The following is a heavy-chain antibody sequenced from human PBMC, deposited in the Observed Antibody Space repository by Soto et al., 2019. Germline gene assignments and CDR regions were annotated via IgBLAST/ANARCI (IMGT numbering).Heavy chain of an antibody. D-gene: IGHD4-17*01. J-gene: IGHJ4*02. CDR2: FFIGGNT. Sequence: SETLSLTCTVSGGSISSSTYYWGWMRQPPGKGLEWIASFFIGGNTYYNPSLKSRVTISVDTSKNQFSLKLSSVTAADTAVYYGASSGDYDDFSFDFWGQGALVTV. CDR1: GGSISSSTYY. CDR3: ASSGDYDDFSFDF. V-gene: IGHV4-39*01.